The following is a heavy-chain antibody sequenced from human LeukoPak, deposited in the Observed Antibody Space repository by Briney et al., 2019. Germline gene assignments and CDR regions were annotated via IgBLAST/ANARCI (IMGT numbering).Heavy chain of an antibody. V-gene: IGHV3-23*01. CDR1: GFIFGSYA. D-gene: IGHD2-8*01. CDR2: LSGTGVST. J-gene: IGHJ4*02. Sequence: GGSLRLSCAASGFIFGSYAMSWVRQAPGKGLEWVSALSGTGVSTNYADSVKGRFTISRDNSKNTLYLQMNSLRDEDSAAYYCARVYLERLTAGYFDHWGQGTWVTV. CDR3: ARVYLERLTAGYFDH.